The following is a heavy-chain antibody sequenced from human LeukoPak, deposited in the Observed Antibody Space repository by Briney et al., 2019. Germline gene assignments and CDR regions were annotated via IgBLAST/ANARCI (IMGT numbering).Heavy chain of an antibody. J-gene: IGHJ5*02. CDR1: GFTFSSYW. Sequence: GGSLRLSCAASGFTFSSYWMSWVRQAPGKGLEWVANIKQDGSEKYYVDSMKGRFTISRDNAKNSLYLQMNSLRAEDTAVYYCARDDCSSISCYHNWFDPWGQGTLVTVSS. CDR3: ARDDCSSISCYHNWFDP. V-gene: IGHV3-7*01. CDR2: IKQDGSEK. D-gene: IGHD2-2*01.